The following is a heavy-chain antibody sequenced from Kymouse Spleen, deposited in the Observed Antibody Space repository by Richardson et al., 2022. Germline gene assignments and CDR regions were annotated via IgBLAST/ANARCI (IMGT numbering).Heavy chain of an antibody. CDR3: ARDDCTNGVCYGDWFDP. CDR2: IKQDGSEK. Sequence: EVQLVESGGGLVQPGGSLRLSCAASGFTFSSYWMSWVRQAPGKGLEWVANIKQDGSEKYYVDSVKGRFTISRDNAKNSLYLQMNSLRAEDTAVYYCARDDCTNGVCYGDWFDPWGQGTLVTVSS. V-gene: IGHV3-7*01. CDR1: GFTFSSYW. D-gene: IGHD2-8*01. J-gene: IGHJ5*02.